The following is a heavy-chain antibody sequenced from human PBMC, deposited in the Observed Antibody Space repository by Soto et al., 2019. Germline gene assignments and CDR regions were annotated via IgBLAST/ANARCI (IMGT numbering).Heavy chain of an antibody. J-gene: IGHJ4*02. CDR1: GFSLSTGGVG. D-gene: IGHD3-3*01. V-gene: IGHV2-5*01. CDR3: AHTPDFWSGYYPGFDY. Sequence: GSGPTLVNPTQTLTLTCTFSGFSLSTGGVGVGWIRQPPGEALEWLALIYWNDDKRYSPSLKSRLTITKDTSKNQVVLTMTKMDPVDTATYYCAHTPDFWSGYYPGFDYWGQGTLVTVSS. CDR2: IYWNDDK.